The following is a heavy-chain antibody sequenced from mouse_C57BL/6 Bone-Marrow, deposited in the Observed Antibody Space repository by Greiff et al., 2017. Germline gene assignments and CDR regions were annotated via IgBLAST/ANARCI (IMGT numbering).Heavy chain of an antibody. Sequence: EVQLVESGGDLVKPGGSLKLSCAASGFTFSSYGMSWVRQTPDKRLEWVATISSGGSYTYYPDSVKGRVTISRDNAKNTLYLHMSSLKSEDTAMYYCARQDYWGQGTTLTVSS. V-gene: IGHV5-6*01. J-gene: IGHJ2*01. CDR1: GFTFSSYG. CDR3: ARQDY. CDR2: ISSGGSYT.